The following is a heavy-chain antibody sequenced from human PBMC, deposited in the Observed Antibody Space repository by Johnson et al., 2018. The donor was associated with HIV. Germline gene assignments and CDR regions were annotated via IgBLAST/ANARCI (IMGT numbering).Heavy chain of an antibody. CDR2: ISSSGSTI. Sequence: QVQLVESGGGLVQPGGSLRLSCAASGFTFSNAWMSWVRQAPGKGLEWVSYISSSGSTIYYADSVKGRFTISRDNAKNSLYLQINGLRAEDMAVYYCARDGPRRDAYDIWGQGTMVTVSS. V-gene: IGHV3-11*04. J-gene: IGHJ3*02. CDR1: GFTFSNAW. CDR3: ARDGPRRDAYDI.